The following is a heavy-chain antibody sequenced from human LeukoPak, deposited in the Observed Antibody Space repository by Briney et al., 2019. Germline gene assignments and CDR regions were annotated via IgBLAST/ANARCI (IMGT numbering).Heavy chain of an antibody. D-gene: IGHD2-15*01. CDR1: GYTFTGYY. J-gene: IGHJ6*03. CDR2: INPNSGGT. CDR3: ARGRGYCSGGSRRRAHYYYYYMDV. V-gene: IGHV1-2*02. Sequence: ASVKVSCKASGYTFTGYYMHWVRQAPGQGLEWMGWINPNSGGTNYAQKFQGRVTMTRDTSISTAYMELSSLRSEDTAVYYCARGRGYCSGGSRRRAHYYYYYMDVWGKGTTVTISS.